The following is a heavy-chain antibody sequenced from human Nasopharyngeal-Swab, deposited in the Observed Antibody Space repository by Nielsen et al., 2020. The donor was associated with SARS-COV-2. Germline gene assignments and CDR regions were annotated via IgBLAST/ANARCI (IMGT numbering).Heavy chain of an antibody. D-gene: IGHD3-9*01. CDR3: ARGCVLTGPSCYYYGMDV. CDR2: ISCSSSYI. J-gene: IGHJ6*02. V-gene: IGHV3-21*01. CDR1: GFTFSSYN. Sequence: GESLKISCAASGFTFSSYNMNWVRQAPGKGLEWVSSISCSSSYIYYADSVKGRFTISRDNAKNSLYLQMNSLRAEDTAVYYCARGCVLTGPSCYYYGMDVWGQGTTVTVSS.